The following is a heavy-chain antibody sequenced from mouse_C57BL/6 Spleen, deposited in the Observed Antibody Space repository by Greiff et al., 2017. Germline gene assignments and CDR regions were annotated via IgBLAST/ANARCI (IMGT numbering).Heavy chain of an antibody. CDR2: ISYDGSN. Sequence: EVKLVESGPGLVKPSQSLSLTCSVTGYSITSGYYWNWIRQFPGNKLEWMGYISYDGSNNYNPSLKNRISITRDTSKNQFFLKLNSVTTEDTATYYCARDYDQSLYYYAMDYWGQGTSVTVSS. D-gene: IGHD2-3*01. J-gene: IGHJ4*01. CDR3: ARDYDQSLYYYAMDY. CDR1: GYSITSGYY. V-gene: IGHV3-6*01.